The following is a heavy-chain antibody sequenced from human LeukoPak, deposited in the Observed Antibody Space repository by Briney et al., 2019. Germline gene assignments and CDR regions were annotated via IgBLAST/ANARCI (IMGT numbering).Heavy chain of an antibody. V-gene: IGHV4-31*03. J-gene: IGHJ4*02. CDR3: ASLGLRSSFYFDY. CDR2: IYYSAST. CDR1: GGSMISGGYF. Sequence: PSETLSLTCTVSGGSMISGGYFWTWIRHLPGEGLEWIGHIYYSASTSYNPSLKSRVTISTDMSQNQFSLKMTSVTAADTAVYYCASLGLRSSFYFDYWGRGALVTVSS. D-gene: IGHD4-17*01.